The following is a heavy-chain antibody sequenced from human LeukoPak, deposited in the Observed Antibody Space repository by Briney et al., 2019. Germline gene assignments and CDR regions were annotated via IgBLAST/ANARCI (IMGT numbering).Heavy chain of an antibody. CDR2: IFGSGST. V-gene: IGHV4-4*07. Sequence: SETLSLTCTVSGGSISSYYWSWIRQPAREGLEWIGRIFGSGSTNYNPSLKSRLTMSVDTSKNQFSLKLTSVTAADTGVYYCARGSGSYPPLDYWGQGTLVTVFS. CDR1: GGSISSYY. J-gene: IGHJ4*02. CDR3: ARGSGSYPPLDY. D-gene: IGHD3-10*01.